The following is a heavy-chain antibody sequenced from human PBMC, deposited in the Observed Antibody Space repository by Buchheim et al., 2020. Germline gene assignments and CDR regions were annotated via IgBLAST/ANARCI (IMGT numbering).Heavy chain of an antibody. CDR3: AREGGEQERPSGASWVSGFDP. Sequence: EVQLVESGGGLVQPGGSLRLFCAASGFTFSSYRMHWVRQAPGKGLVWVSRINSDGSSTSYADSVKGRFTISRDNAKNTLYLQMNSLRAEDTAVYYCAREGGEQERPSGASWVSGFDPWGQGTL. D-gene: IGHD6-6*01. J-gene: IGHJ5*02. CDR1: GFTFSSYR. V-gene: IGHV3-74*01. CDR2: INSDGSST.